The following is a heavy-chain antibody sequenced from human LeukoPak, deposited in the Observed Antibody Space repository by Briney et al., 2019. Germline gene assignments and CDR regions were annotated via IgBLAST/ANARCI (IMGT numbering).Heavy chain of an antibody. J-gene: IGHJ4*02. D-gene: IGHD6-19*01. V-gene: IGHV4-59*08. CDR3: ARGDSSGWSFFDY. Sequence: PSETLSLTCTVSGGSISSYYWSWIRQPPGKGLEWIGYIYYSGSTNYNPSLKSRVTISVDTSKNQFSLKLSSVTAADTAVYYCARGDSSGWSFFDYWGQGTLVTVSS. CDR2: IYYSGST. CDR1: GGSISSYY.